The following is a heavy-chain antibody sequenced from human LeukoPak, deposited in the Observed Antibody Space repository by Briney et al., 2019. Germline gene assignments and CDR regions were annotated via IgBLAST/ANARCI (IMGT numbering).Heavy chain of an antibody. CDR2: ISGSGGST. CDR1: GFTFSSYA. V-gene: IGHV3-23*01. J-gene: IGHJ4*02. CDR3: AKDYRRRVQIMITFGGVIASLFDY. D-gene: IGHD3-16*02. Sequence: GGSLRLSCAASGFTFSSYAMSWVRQAPGKGLEWVSAISGSGGSTYHADSVKGRFTISRDNSKNTLYLQMNSLRAEDTAVYYCAKDYRRRVQIMITFGGVIASLFDYWGQGTLVTVSS.